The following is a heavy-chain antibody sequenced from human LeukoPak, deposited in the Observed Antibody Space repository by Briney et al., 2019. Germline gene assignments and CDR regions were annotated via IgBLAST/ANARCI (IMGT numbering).Heavy chain of an antibody. D-gene: IGHD6-6*01. V-gene: IGHV4-31*03. Sequence: SETLSLTCTVSGGSISSGGYSWSWLRQHPGKGLEWIGYIYYSGSTYYNPSLKSRVTISVDTSKNQFSLKLSSVTAADTAVYYCARMAARTSLDYWGQGTLVTVSS. J-gene: IGHJ4*02. CDR3: ARMAARTSLDY. CDR1: GGSISSGGYS. CDR2: IYYSGST.